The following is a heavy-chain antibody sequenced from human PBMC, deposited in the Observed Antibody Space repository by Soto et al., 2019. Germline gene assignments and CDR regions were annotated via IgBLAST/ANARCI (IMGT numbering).Heavy chain of an antibody. V-gene: IGHV4-59*02. CDR3: ARWGEPAVKAFDI. J-gene: IGHJ3*02. CDR1: GASVSDYY. CDR2: IHYTGSS. Sequence: SETLSLTCTVSGASVSDYYWNWIRQPPGKGLEWIGYIHYTGSSNYNPSLKSRVTMSVDTSKNQFSLKMTSVTAADTAVYYCARWGEPAVKAFDIWGQGTMVTVSS. D-gene: IGHD2-21*01.